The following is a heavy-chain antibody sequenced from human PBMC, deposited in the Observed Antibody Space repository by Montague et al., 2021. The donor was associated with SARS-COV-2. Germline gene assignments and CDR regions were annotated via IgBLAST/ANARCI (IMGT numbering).Heavy chain of an antibody. CDR3: ARGMGGSYLYYFDY. J-gene: IGHJ4*02. V-gene: IGHV4-59*01. CDR1: GGSISSYY. CDR2: IYYSGST. D-gene: IGHD1-26*01. Sequence: SETLSLTCTVSGGSISSYYWSWIRQPPGKGLEWLGYIYYSGSTNYNPSLKSRVTILVDMSKNQFSLKLSSVTAADTAVYYCARGMGGSYLYYFDYWGQGTLVTVSS.